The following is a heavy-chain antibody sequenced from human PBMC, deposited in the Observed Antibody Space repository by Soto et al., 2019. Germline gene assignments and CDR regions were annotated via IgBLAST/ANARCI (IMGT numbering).Heavy chain of an antibody. D-gene: IGHD5-12*01. CDR1: GYTFTSYG. J-gene: IGHJ4*02. V-gene: IGHV1-18*01. Sequence: QVQLVQSGAEVKKPGASVKVSCKASGYTFTSYGISWVRQAPGQGLEWMGWIRAYNGNTNDAQKLQGRVTITTDTSTSTAYMELRSLRSDDTAVYYCAREIPSGYDWVPDGYWGQGTLVTVSS. CDR3: AREIPSGYDWVPDGY. CDR2: IRAYNGNT.